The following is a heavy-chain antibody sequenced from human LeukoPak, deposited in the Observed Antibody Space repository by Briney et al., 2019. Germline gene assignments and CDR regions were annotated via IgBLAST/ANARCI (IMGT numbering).Heavy chain of an antibody. CDR3: ARDRVYGGSYYGMDV. CDR2: IWYDGSNK. V-gene: IGHV3-33*01. Sequence: GGSLRLSCAASGFTFSSYGMHWVRQAPGKGLEWVAVIWYDGSNKYYADSVKGRFTISRDNSKNTLYLQMNSLRAEDTAVYYCARDRVYGGSYYGMDVWGLGTTVTVSS. J-gene: IGHJ6*02. D-gene: IGHD4-23*01. CDR1: GFTFSSYG.